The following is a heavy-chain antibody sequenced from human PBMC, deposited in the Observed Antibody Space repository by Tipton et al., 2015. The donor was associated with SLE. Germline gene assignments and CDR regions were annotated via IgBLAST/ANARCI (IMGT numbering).Heavy chain of an antibody. CDR1: GFTFSTYS. J-gene: IGHJ3*02. D-gene: IGHD4-11*01. CDR3: ASHPRHNRDYSDSVDGLDI. Sequence: SLRLSCAASGFTFSTYSMNWVRQPPGKGLEWVSSISSSSNYIYYADSVKGRFTISRVNSKNSLYLQMNSLRAEDTAVYYCASHPRHNRDYSDSVDGLDIWGQGTMVTVFS. CDR2: ISSSSNYI. V-gene: IGHV3-21*01.